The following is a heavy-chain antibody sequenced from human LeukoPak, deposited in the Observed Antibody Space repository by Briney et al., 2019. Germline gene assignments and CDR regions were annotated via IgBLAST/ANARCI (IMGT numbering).Heavy chain of an antibody. Sequence: PGGSLRLSCAASGFTFSSYWMHWVRQAPGKGLEWVSVIYSGGSTYYADSVKGRFTISRDNSKNTLYLQMNSLRAEDTAMYYCARDNYCGGDCYYAYWGQGTLVTVSS. D-gene: IGHD2-21*02. J-gene: IGHJ4*02. CDR2: IYSGGST. V-gene: IGHV3-66*01. CDR3: ARDNYCGGDCYYAY. CDR1: GFTFSSYW.